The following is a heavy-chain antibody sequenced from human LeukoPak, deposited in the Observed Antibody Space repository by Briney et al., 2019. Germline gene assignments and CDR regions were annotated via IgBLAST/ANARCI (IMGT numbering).Heavy chain of an antibody. J-gene: IGHJ4*02. CDR3: ARRSVEWLLQSYYFDY. Sequence: SETLSLTSAVSAFSICIGYYWGWIRPPPGKGLEWSGSIYHSGSTYYNPSLKRRVTISGDTSKNQFSLKLSSVTAADTAVYYCARRSVEWLLQSYYFDYWGQGTLVTVSS. CDR1: AFSICIGYY. CDR2: IYHSGST. V-gene: IGHV4-38-2*01. D-gene: IGHD3-22*01.